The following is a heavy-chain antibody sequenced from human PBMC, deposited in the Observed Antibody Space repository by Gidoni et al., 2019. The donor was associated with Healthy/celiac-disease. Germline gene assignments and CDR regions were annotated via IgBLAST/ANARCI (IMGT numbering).Heavy chain of an antibody. CDR2: IWYDGRNK. D-gene: IGHD3-22*01. Sequence: QVQLVESGGGVVQPGRSLRLSCAASGFTFSSYGMHWVRQAPGKGLEWVAVIWYDGRNKYYADSVKGRFTISRDNSKNTLYLQMNSLRAEDTAVYYCARAYYYDSSGYYSLYYYGMDVWGQGTTVTVSS. CDR1: GFTFSSYG. V-gene: IGHV3-33*01. J-gene: IGHJ6*02. CDR3: ARAYYYDSSGYYSLYYYGMDV.